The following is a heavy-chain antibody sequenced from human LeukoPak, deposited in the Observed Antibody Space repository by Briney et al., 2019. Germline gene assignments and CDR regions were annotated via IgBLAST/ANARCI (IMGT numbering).Heavy chain of an antibody. CDR1: GFTFSTYW. Sequence: GWSLRLSCVASGFTFSTYWMSWVRQAPGKGPEWVANIKQESGEIYYVDSVKGRFTISRDNAKNSLYLQMNSLRAEDTAVYYCARDKIVGPTRFDYWGQGILVTVSS. J-gene: IGHJ4*02. V-gene: IGHV3-7*01. CDR3: ARDKIVGPTRFDY. D-gene: IGHD1-26*01. CDR2: IKQESGEI.